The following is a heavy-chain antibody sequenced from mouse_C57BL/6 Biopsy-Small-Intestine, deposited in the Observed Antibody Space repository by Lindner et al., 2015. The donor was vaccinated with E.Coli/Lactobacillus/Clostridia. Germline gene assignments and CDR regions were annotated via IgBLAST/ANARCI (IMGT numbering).Heavy chain of an antibody. J-gene: IGHJ1*01. Sequence: VQLQESGPELVKPGASVKISCKASGYPITAYLMSWVRQSHGKSLEWIGRINPNNGDTLYNQKFKGKATFTVDKASSAAHMEFRSLSSEDSAVCYCARVEYPYWYFGVWGAGTTVTVSS. CDR3: ARVEYPYWYFGV. CDR1: GYPITAYL. V-gene: IGHV1-20*02. CDR2: INPNNGDT. D-gene: IGHD5-2*01.